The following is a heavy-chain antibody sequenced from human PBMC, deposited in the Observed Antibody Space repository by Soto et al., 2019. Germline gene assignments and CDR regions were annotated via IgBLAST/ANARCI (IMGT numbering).Heavy chain of an antibody. D-gene: IGHD2-2*01. CDR2: ISYDGSNK. CDR3: AKELPDIVVVPAAMRFLGGFDY. V-gene: IGHV3-30*18. Sequence: GGSLRLSCAASGFTFSSYGMHWVRQAPGKGLEWVAVISYDGSNKYYADSVKGRFTISRDNSKNTPYLQMNSLRAEDTAVYYCAKELPDIVVVPAAMRFLGGFDYWGQGTLVTVSS. CDR1: GFTFSSYG. J-gene: IGHJ4*02.